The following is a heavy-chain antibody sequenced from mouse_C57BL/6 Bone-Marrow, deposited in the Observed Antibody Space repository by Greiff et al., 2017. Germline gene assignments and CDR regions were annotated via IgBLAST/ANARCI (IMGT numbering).Heavy chain of an antibody. V-gene: IGHV2-2*01. CDR1: GFSLTSYG. CDR2: IWSGGST. Sequence: VKVEESGPGLVQPSQSLSITCTVSGFSLTSYGVHWVRQSPGKGLEWLGVIWSGGSTDYNAAFISRLSISTDNSKSQVFFKMNSLQADDTAIYYCARANWDFDYWGQGTTLTVSS. CDR3: ARANWDFDY. J-gene: IGHJ2*01. D-gene: IGHD4-1*01.